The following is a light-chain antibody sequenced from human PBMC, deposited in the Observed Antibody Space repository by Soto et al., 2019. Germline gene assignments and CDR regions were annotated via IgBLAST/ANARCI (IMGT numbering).Light chain of an antibody. CDR3: QQYGSTPLT. Sequence: VMTQSPLSLPVTLGQPATLSCRASQSVSSSYLAWYQQKPGQXPRLLLYGASTRATGIPDRFSGSGSETDFTLTISRLEPEDFEVYYCQQYGSTPLTFGGGTKVDIK. CDR1: QSVSSSY. V-gene: IGKV3-20*01. CDR2: GAS. J-gene: IGKJ4*01.